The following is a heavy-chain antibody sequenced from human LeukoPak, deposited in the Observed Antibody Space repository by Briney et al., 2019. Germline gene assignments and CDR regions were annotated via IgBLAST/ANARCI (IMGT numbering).Heavy chain of an antibody. CDR2: AKQDGSKK. CDR3: ASSGSGSKNTYYYYGMDV. J-gene: IGHJ6*04. CDR1: RFTFNSYW. Sequence: GGSVTLSCSASRFTFNSYWMRWLGPAPGKELKGVASAKQDGSKKYHKLHVKGRFTIYTDNGKNSLYLQMNSLRAEDTAVYYCASSGSGSKNTYYYYGMDVWGKGTTVTVSS. D-gene: IGHD3-10*01. V-gene: IGHV3-7*03.